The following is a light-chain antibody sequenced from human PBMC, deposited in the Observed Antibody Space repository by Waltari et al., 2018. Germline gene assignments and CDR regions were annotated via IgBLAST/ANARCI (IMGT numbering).Light chain of an antibody. V-gene: IGLV2-14*01. J-gene: IGLJ3*02. CDR2: DVS. Sequence: QSALTQPASVSGSPGQSITISCTGTTSDVGVYNYGSWYQQHPGKAPKLMIYDVSNPPSGVSNRFSGSSSGTTASLTISGLQAEDEADYYCSSFTSSSTWVFGGGTKLTVL. CDR3: SSFTSSSTWV. CDR1: TSDVGVYNY.